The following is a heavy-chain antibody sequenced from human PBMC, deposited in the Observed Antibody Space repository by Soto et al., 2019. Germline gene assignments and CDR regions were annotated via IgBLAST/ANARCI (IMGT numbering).Heavy chain of an antibody. Sequence: PGGSLRLSCAASGFTFSSYAMSWVRQAPGKGLEWVSAISGSGGSTYYADSVKGRFTISRDNSKNTLYLQMNSLRAEDTAVYYCAKDKTPYNWNGFSVGWFDPWGQGTLVTVSS. CDR1: GFTFSSYA. D-gene: IGHD1-1*01. J-gene: IGHJ5*02. CDR3: AKDKTPYNWNGFSVGWFDP. CDR2: ISGSGGST. V-gene: IGHV3-23*01.